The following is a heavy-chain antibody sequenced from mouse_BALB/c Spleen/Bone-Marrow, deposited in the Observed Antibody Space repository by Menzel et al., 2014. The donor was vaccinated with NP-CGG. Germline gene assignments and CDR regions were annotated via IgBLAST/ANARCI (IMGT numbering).Heavy chain of an antibody. Sequence: VQLQQSGPGLVQPSQSLSTTCTVSGFSLIKFGIHWVRQPPGKGLEWLGVIWSGGTTDYNAVFKSRLSISKDKSKGQVFFKMNSLQADDTAVYYCARSGNHDYFDYWGQGTTLTVSS. V-gene: IGHV2-4*02. D-gene: IGHD2-1*01. J-gene: IGHJ2*01. CDR2: IWSGGTT. CDR3: ARSGNHDYFDY. CDR1: GFSLIKFG.